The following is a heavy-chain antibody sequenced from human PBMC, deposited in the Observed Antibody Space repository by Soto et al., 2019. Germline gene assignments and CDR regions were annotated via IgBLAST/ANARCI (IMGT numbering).Heavy chain of an antibody. CDR1: GFPFYNYG. D-gene: IGHD3-22*01. CDR2: ISFDGTTK. J-gene: IGHJ4*02. CDR3: AKDSTCYYNTLPRAYFDS. V-gene: IGHV3-30*18. Sequence: LRLSCAASGFPFYNYGMNWVRQAPGKGLEWVALISFDGTTKLYADSVKGRFTISRDNSKNTLFLQMNGLRVEDTAAYSCAKDSTCYYNTLPRAYFDSWGQGTPVTVSS.